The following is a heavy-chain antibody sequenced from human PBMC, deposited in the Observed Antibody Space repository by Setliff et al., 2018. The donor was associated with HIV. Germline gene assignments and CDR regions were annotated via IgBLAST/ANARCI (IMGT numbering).Heavy chain of an antibody. V-gene: IGHV4-61*09. D-gene: IGHD1-1*01. CDR1: GGIISSDSFF. CDR3: ARAREGWKPFAFDY. J-gene: IGHJ4*02. CDR2: ISATGST. Sequence: PSETLSLTCTVSGGIISSDSFFWSWIRQPAGKGLEWIGHISATGSTNYNPSLKSRVTMSLDTSKNQFSLNLSSVTAADAAVYFCARAREGWKPFAFDYWGQGTLVTVSS.